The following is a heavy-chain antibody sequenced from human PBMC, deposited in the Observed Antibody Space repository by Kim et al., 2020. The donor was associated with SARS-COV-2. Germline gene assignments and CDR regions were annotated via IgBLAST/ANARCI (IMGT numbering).Heavy chain of an antibody. CDR3: ARIRGYSYAFDY. V-gene: IGHV3-7*04. Sequence: VDSEKGRFTISRDHAKNSLYLQMDSLRAEDTAVYYCARIRGYSYAFDYWGQGTLVTVSS. D-gene: IGHD5-18*01. J-gene: IGHJ4*02.